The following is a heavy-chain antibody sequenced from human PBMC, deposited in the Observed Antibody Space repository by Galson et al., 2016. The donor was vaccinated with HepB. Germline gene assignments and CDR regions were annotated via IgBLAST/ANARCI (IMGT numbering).Heavy chain of an antibody. CDR3: ARDEGYSNGGSD. CDR2: IYSGGST. Sequence: SLRLSCAASGFTFSSHWMHWVRQAPGKGLEWVSVIYSGGSTYYAASVKGRFTISRYNSKNTLYLQINSLKAEDTAVYYCARDEGYSNGGSDWGQGTLVTDSS. J-gene: IGHJ4*02. V-gene: IGHV3-53*01. D-gene: IGHD5-18*01. CDR1: GFTFSSHW.